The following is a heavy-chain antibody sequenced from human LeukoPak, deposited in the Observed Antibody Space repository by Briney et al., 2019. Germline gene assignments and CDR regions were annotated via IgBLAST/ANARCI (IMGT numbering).Heavy chain of an antibody. CDR1: GFTFSSYA. V-gene: IGHV3-23*01. D-gene: IGHD3-22*01. Sequence: GGSLRLSCAASGFTFSSYAMSWVRQAPGKGLEWASAISGSGGSTYYADSVKGRFTISRDNSKNTLYLQMNSLRAEDTAVYYCAKDSYDSSGYLLTCLNWGQGTLVTVSS. J-gene: IGHJ4*02. CDR3: AKDSYDSSGYLLTCLN. CDR2: ISGSGGST.